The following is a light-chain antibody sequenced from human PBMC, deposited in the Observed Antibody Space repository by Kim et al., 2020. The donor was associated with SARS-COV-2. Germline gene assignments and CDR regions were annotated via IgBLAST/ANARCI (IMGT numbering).Light chain of an antibody. J-gene: IGKJ4*01. V-gene: IGKV3-11*01. CDR2: DAS. CDR3: QKRDVWPPGSLT. Sequence: GEIATPPCRANQSVSIYLAWYQQTPGQVPRLLIYDASKRAAGIPTRFSGSGSGTDFTLTIDNLQPEDFAVYYCQKRDVWPPGSLTFGGGTKVDIK. CDR1: QSVSIY.